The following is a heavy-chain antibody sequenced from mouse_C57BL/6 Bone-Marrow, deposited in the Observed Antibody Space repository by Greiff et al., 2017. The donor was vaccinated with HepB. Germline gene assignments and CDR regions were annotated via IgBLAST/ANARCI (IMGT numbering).Heavy chain of an antibody. CDR1: GYTFTSYG. J-gene: IGHJ3*01. Sequence: VQLVESGAELARPGASVKLSCKASGYTFTSYGISWVKQRTGQGLEWIGEIYPRSGNTYYNEKFKGKATLTADKSSSTAYMELRSLTSEDSAVYFCARPYYGSSAGFAYWGQGTLVTVSA. CDR2: IYPRSGNT. CDR3: ARPYYGSSAGFAY. V-gene: IGHV1-81*01. D-gene: IGHD1-1*01.